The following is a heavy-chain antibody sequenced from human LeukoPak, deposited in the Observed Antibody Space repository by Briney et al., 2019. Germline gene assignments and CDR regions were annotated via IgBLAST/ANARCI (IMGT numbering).Heavy chain of an antibody. Sequence: ASVKVSCKASGYTFTGYYMHWVRQAPGQGLEWMGWINPNSGGTNYAQKFQGRVTVTRDTSISTAYMELSRLRSDDTAVYYCARAYCSGGSCTLQVDVWGKGTTVTVSS. CDR2: INPNSGGT. D-gene: IGHD2-15*01. CDR3: ARAYCSGGSCTLQVDV. V-gene: IGHV1-2*02. CDR1: GYTFTGYY. J-gene: IGHJ6*04.